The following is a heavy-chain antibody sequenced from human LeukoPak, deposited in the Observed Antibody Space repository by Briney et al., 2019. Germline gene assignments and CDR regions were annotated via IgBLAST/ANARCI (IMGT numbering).Heavy chain of an antibody. V-gene: IGHV3-48*03. D-gene: IGHD3-10*02. CDR3: AELGITMIGGV. CDR1: GFTFSNYE. Sequence: PGGSLRLSCAASGFTFSNYEMNWVRQAPGKGLEWVSYISSSGSTIYYADSVKGRFTISRDNAKNSLYLQMNSVRAEDTAVYYCAELGITMIGGVWGKGTTVTISS. CDR2: ISSSGSTI. J-gene: IGHJ6*04.